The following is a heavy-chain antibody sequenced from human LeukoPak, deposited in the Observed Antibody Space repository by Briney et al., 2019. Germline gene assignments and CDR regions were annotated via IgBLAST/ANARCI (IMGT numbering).Heavy chain of an antibody. Sequence: SETLSLTCAVSGGSISSGGYSWSWIRQPPGKGLEWIGYIYHSGSTYYNPSLKGRVTISVDRSKNQFSLKLSSVTAADTAVYYCARGGIAVAGKRPTKYNWFDPWGQGTLVTVSS. J-gene: IGHJ5*02. CDR2: IYHSGST. CDR1: GGSISSGGYS. D-gene: IGHD6-19*01. V-gene: IGHV4-30-2*01. CDR3: ARGGIAVAGKRPTKYNWFDP.